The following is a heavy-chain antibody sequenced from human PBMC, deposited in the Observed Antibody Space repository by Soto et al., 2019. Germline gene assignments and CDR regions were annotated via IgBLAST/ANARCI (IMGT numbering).Heavy chain of an antibody. CDR3: ARIGVGYGGNSSNY. CDR2: ISYDGSNK. D-gene: IGHD2-21*02. V-gene: IGHV3-30-3*01. CDR1: GFTFSSYA. J-gene: IGHJ4*02. Sequence: QVQLVESGGGVVQPGRSLRLSCAASGFTFSSYAMHWVRQAPGKGLEWVAVISYDGSNKYYADSVNGRFTISRDNSKNTLYLQVTSLRAEDTAVYYCARIGVGYGGNSSNYWGQGTLVTVSS.